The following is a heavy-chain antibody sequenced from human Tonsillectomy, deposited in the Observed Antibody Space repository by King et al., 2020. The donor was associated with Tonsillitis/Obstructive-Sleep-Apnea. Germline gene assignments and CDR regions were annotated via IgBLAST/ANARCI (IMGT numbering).Heavy chain of an antibody. CDR2: IYHSGST. CDR1: GDSISSSNW. Sequence: VQLQESGPGLVKPSGTLSLTCAVSGDSISSSNWWSWVRQPPGTGLEWIGEIYHSGSTNYNPSLKSRVTISVDKSKNQFSLNLTSVTAADTAVYYCASLTYYDFWSGYSIDYWGQGTLVTVSS. CDR3: ASLTYYDFWSGYSIDY. V-gene: IGHV4-4*02. D-gene: IGHD3-3*01. J-gene: IGHJ4*02.